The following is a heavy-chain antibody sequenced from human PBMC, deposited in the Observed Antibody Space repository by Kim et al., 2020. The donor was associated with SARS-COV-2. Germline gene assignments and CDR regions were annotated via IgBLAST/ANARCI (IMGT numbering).Heavy chain of an antibody. CDR2: MNPNSGNT. CDR1: GYTFTSYE. V-gene: IGHV1-8*01. CDR3: ARSAGSSYYYYYGMDV. J-gene: IGHJ6*02. Sequence: ASVKVSCKASGYTFTSYEINWVRQATGQGLEWMGWMNPNSGNTGYAQKFQGRVTMTRKTSISTAYMELSSLRSEDTAVYYCARSAGSSYYYYYGMDVWGQGTTVTVSS. D-gene: IGHD6-13*01.